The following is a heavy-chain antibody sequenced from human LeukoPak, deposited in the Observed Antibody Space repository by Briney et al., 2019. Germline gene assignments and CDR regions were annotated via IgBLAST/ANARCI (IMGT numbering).Heavy chain of an antibody. CDR2: ISAYNGNT. D-gene: IGHD5-18*01. CDR3: AGKSPGYGYGWFDY. J-gene: IGHJ4*02. Sequence: GASVKVSCKASGYTFTSYGISWVRQAPGQGLEWMGWISAYNGNTNYAQKLQGRVTMTTDTSTSTAYMELRSLRSDDTAVYYCAGKSPGYGYGWFDYWGQGTLITVSS. CDR1: GYTFTSYG. V-gene: IGHV1-18*04.